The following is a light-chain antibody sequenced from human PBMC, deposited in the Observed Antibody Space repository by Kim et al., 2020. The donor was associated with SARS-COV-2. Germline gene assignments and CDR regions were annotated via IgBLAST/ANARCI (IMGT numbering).Light chain of an antibody. Sequence: IVMTQSPATLSVSPGERVTLSCRASQSVKNNLAWYQQRPGQAPRLLIYGASTRATGISARFSGSGSGTEFSLTIRSLQSEDLAVYYCQQYNDWPLLTFGEGTKVDIK. CDR1: QSVKNN. CDR3: QQYNDWPLLT. J-gene: IGKJ4*01. V-gene: IGKV3-15*01. CDR2: GAS.